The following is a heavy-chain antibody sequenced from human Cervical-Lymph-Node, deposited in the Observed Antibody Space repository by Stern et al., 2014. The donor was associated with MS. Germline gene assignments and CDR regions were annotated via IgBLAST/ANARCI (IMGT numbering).Heavy chain of an antibody. Sequence: ESGPALVKSRQTLTLTCTFSGFSLDTSGKCVSWIRQSPGKALEWLALIDWDDDKHFSTSLKTRLAISKDTPKNQVVLTLTDMEPEDTATYYCAFSSSWAFEKWGQGTQVTVSP. CDR1: GFSLDTSGKC. CDR3: AFSSSWAFEK. V-gene: IGHV2-70*01. CDR2: IDWDDDK. D-gene: IGHD6-13*01. J-gene: IGHJ4*02.